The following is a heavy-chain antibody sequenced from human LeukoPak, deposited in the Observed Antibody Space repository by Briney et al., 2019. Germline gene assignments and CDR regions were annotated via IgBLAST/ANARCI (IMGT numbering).Heavy chain of an antibody. Sequence: GGSLRLSCAASGFTFSSFSMNWVRQAPGKGLEWVSFISTSSSYTYYADSLKGRFTISRDNARNSLFLQMNSLRAEDTAVYYCARVRPGQWLLRDAFDIWGQGTMVTVSS. CDR3: ARVRPGQWLLRDAFDI. V-gene: IGHV3-21*01. J-gene: IGHJ3*02. D-gene: IGHD6-19*01. CDR1: GFTFSSFS. CDR2: ISTSSSYT.